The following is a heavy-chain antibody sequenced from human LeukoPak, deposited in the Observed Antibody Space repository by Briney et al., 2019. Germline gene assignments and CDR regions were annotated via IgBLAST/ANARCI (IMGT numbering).Heavy chain of an antibody. J-gene: IGHJ3*01. CDR2: IYYSGST. CDR3: AYGGNSGTFDV. CDR1: GGSITSYY. Sequence: MTSETLSLTCTVSGGSITSYYYSWIRQPPGKGLEWIGYIYYSGSTNYNPSLKSRVTMSVDTSKDQLSLKLRSVTAADTAVYYCAYGGNSGTFDVWGQGTMVTVSS. D-gene: IGHD4-23*01. V-gene: IGHV4-59*03.